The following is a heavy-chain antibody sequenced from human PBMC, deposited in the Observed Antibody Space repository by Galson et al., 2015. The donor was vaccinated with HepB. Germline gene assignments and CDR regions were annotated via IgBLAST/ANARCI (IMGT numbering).Heavy chain of an antibody. D-gene: IGHD1-26*01. CDR1: GFTFSSYE. V-gene: IGHV3-48*03. CDR2: ISSSGSTI. Sequence: SLRLSCAASGFTFSSYEMNWVRQAPGKGLEWVSYISSSGSTIYYADSVEGRFTISRDNAKNSLYLQMNSLRAEDTAVYYCARDTDHPGTAYYYGMDVWGQGTTVTVSS. CDR3: ARDTDHPGTAYYYGMDV. J-gene: IGHJ6*02.